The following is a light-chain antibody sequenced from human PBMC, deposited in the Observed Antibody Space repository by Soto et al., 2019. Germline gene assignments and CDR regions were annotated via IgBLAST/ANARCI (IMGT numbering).Light chain of an antibody. CDR2: DAS. CDR1: QSVRSSY. V-gene: IGKV3-15*01. CDR3: QHYDYWPYT. J-gene: IGKJ2*01. Sequence: EIVLTQSPGTLSLSLGERATLSCRASQSVRSSYLAWYQRKPGQAPRLLIYDASTRATGVPARFSGSGSGTDFTLTISSLQSEDFAVYYCQHYDYWPYTFGQGTKVDIK.